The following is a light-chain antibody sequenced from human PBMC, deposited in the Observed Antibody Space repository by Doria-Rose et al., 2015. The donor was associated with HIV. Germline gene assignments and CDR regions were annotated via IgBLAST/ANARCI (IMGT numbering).Light chain of an antibody. CDR1: QSFSSTY. CDR2: DGS. V-gene: IGKV3-20*01. Sequence: TQSPGTLSLSPGERATLSCRASQSFSSTYLAWYQQKPSQAPSLLIYDGSTRDTGIPDRFSASGSGTDFTLTINRLEPEDFALYYCHQYGTSWTFGQGTKVEI. J-gene: IGKJ1*01. CDR3: HQYGTSWT.